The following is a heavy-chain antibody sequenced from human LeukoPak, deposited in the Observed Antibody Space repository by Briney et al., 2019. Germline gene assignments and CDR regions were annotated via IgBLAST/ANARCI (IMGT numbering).Heavy chain of an antibody. V-gene: IGHV3-21*04. CDR1: GFTFSSYG. D-gene: IGHD5-18*01. CDR3: ARDLDSYGSY. Sequence: GGSLRLSCAASGFTFSSYGMNWVRQAPGKGLDWVSYISSSGSIYYADSVKGRFTISRDNAKNSLYLQMNSLRAEDTAVYYCARDLDSYGSYWGQGTLVTVSS. CDR2: ISSSGSI. J-gene: IGHJ4*02.